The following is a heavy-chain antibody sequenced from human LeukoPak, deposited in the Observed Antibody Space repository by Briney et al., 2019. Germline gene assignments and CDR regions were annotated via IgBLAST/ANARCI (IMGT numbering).Heavy chain of an antibody. CDR1: GYTFTAYD. Sequence: ASVKVSCKASGYTFTAYDINWVRQATGQGLEWMGWMNPNTGNTGYAQQFQGRVTMTRNTSITTAYMQLTGLTSEDTAVYYCARARDCNGGRCYVWFEPSGHGNLVTVSS. D-gene: IGHD2-15*01. J-gene: IGHJ5*02. CDR3: ARARDCNGGRCYVWFEP. V-gene: IGHV1-8*01. CDR2: MNPNTGNT.